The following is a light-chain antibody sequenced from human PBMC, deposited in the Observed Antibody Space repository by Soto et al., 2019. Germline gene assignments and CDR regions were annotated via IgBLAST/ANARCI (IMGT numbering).Light chain of an antibody. J-gene: IGLJ2*01. CDR3: AAWDDSLSSSVV. CDR2: KNN. V-gene: IGLV1-47*01. Sequence: QSVLTQPPSASGTPGQRVTISCSGNNSNIGGNYVYWYQQLPGTAPKLLIYKNNQRPSGVPDRFSGSKSGTSASLAITGLRSEDEADYYCAAWDDSLSSSVVFGGGTKVTVL. CDR1: NSNIGGNY.